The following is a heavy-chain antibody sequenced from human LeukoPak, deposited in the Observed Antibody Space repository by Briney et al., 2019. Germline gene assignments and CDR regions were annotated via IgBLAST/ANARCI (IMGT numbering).Heavy chain of an antibody. Sequence: GVSLRLSCAASGFTFSSYGMHWVRQAPGKGLEWVAFIRYDGSNKYYAESVKGRFTISRDNSKNTLYLQMNSLRAEDTAVYHCAKVDDFWSGYYEKELDYWGQGTLVTVSS. J-gene: IGHJ4*02. CDR3: AKVDDFWSGYYEKELDY. V-gene: IGHV3-30*02. CDR2: IRYDGSNK. CDR1: GFTFSSYG. D-gene: IGHD3-3*01.